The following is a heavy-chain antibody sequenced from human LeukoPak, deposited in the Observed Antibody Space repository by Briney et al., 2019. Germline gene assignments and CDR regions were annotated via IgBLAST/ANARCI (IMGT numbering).Heavy chain of an antibody. Sequence: GGSLRLSCAASGFTFSSHPMTWVRQAPGKGLEWVSSIGAAGTGTYYSDYVKGRFTISRDSSKNTVFLQMDSLRAEDTAIYFCARRDTSGWYSLDNWGRGALVTVSS. D-gene: IGHD6-19*01. CDR3: ARRDTSGWYSLDN. J-gene: IGHJ4*02. CDR1: GFTFSSHP. V-gene: IGHV3-23*01. CDR2: IGAAGTGT.